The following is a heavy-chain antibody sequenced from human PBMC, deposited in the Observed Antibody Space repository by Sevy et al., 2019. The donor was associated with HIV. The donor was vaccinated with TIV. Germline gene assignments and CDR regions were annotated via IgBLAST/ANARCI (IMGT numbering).Heavy chain of an antibody. CDR3: ARAFTGSGSYYLDAFDI. V-gene: IGHV1-2*02. CDR2: INPNSGGT. J-gene: IGHJ3*02. Sequence: ASVKVSCKASGYTFTGYYMHWVRQAPGQGLEWMGWINPNSGGTNYAQKFQGRVTMTRDTSISTAYMELSRLRSDDTAVYYCARAFTGSGSYYLDAFDIWGQGTMVTVSS. D-gene: IGHD3-10*01. CDR1: GYTFTGYY.